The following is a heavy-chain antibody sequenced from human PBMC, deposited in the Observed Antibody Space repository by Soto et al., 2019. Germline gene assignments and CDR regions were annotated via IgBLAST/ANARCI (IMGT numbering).Heavy chain of an antibody. CDR2: ISSTRSYL. Sequence: GGSLRLSCAASGFTFSSYSMIWVRQAPGKGLEWVSSISSTRSYLYYADSLKGRFVISRDNAKNSLYLQMNSLRAEDTARYYCARGNGPFFYYYAMDVWGQGTTVTVSS. CDR3: ARGNGPFFYYYAMDV. J-gene: IGHJ6*02. D-gene: IGHD2-8*01. V-gene: IGHV3-21*01. CDR1: GFTFSSYS.